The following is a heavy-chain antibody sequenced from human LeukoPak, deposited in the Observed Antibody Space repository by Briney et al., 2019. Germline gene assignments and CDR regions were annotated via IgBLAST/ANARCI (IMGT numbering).Heavy chain of an antibody. J-gene: IGHJ4*02. CDR2: INHSGST. CDR3: ARVSDSTMIQTFDY. V-gene: IGHV4-34*01. D-gene: IGHD3-22*01. CDR1: GGSFSGYY. Sequence: SETLSLTCAVYGGSFSGYYWSWIRQPPGKGLEWIGEINHSGSTNYNPSLKSRVTISVDTSKNQFSLKLSSVTAADTAVYYCARVSDSTMIQTFDYWGQGTLVTVSS.